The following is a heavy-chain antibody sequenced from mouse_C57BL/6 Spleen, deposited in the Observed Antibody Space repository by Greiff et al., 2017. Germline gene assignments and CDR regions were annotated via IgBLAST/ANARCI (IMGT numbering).Heavy chain of an antibody. CDR3: ARWRSSYSYFDY. J-gene: IGHJ2*01. CDR1: GYSITSDY. CDR2: LSYSGST. V-gene: IGHV3-8*01. Sequence: EVQLQQSGPGLAKPSQTLSLTCSVTGYSITSDYWNWSRKFPGNKLEYMGYLSYSGSTYYNPSLKSRISITRDTSKNQYYLQLNSVTTEDTATYYCARWRSSYSYFDYWGQGTTLTVSS. D-gene: IGHD1-1*01.